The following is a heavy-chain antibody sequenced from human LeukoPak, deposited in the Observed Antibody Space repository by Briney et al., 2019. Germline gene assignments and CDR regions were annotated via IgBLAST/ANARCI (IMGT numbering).Heavy chain of an antibody. CDR1: GFSFSSFA. CDR2: ISYDGINK. J-gene: IGHJ4*02. V-gene: IGHV3-30*18. D-gene: IGHD4-23*01. Sequence: GGSLRLSCADSGFSFSSFAMHWVRQAPGKGLEWEAVISYDGINKYYADSVKGRFTICRDNSKNTLYLQMSRLRAEDTAVYFCAKSLIRGGNSDFVPSIRSPFDYWGQGALVTVSS. CDR3: AKSLIRGGNSDFVPSIRSPFDY.